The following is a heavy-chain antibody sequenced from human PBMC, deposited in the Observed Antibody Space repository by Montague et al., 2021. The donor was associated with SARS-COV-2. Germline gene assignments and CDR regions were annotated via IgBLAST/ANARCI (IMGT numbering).Heavy chain of an antibody. V-gene: IGHV1-8*01. CDR1: GYTFTSYD. D-gene: IGHD3-3*01. CDR2: MNPNSGNT. Sequence: SVKVSCKASGYTFTSYDINWVRQAAGQGLEWMGWMNPNSGNTGYAQRFQGRVTMTRNTSISTAYMELSSLRSEDTAVYYCARGRGTYYDFWSGHFSTPRSYYMDVWGKGTMVTVSS. J-gene: IGHJ6*03. CDR3: ARGRGTYYDFWSGHFSTPRSYYMDV.